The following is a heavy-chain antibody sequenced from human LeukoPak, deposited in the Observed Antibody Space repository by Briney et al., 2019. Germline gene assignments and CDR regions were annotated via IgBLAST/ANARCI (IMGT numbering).Heavy chain of an antibody. Sequence: PSETLSLTCDVSGGSITQTNYWTWVRQPPGKGLEWVSVIYSGGSTYYADSVKGRFTISRDNSKNTLYLQMNSLRAEDTAVYYCARSEPPTTGELLHYYYYYGMDVWGQGTTVTVSS. CDR3: ARSEPPTTGELLHYYYYYGMDV. CDR1: GGSITQTNY. CDR2: IYSGGST. V-gene: IGHV3-53*01. D-gene: IGHD1-26*01. J-gene: IGHJ6*02.